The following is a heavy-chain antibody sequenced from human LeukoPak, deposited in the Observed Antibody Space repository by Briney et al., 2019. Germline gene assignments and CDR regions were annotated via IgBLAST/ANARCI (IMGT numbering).Heavy chain of an antibody. CDR2: IYYSGST. Sequence: PSETLSLTCTVSGGSISSSSYYWGWIRQPPGKGLEWIGSIYYSGSTYYNPSLKSRVTISVDTSKNQFSLKLSSVTAADTAVYYCARNLYQRSDYWGQGTLVTVSS. CDR3: ARNLYQRSDY. J-gene: IGHJ4*02. CDR1: GGSISSSSYY. V-gene: IGHV4-39*07. D-gene: IGHD2-15*01.